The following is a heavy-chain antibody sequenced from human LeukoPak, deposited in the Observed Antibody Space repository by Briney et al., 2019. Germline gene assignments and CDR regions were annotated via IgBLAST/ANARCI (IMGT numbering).Heavy chain of an antibody. J-gene: IGHJ6*02. D-gene: IGHD3-22*01. CDR1: GFTFSSYG. Sequence: GGSLRLSCAASGFTFSSYGTHWVRQAPGKGLEWVAVIWYDGSNKYYADSVKGRFTISRDNSKNTLYLQMNSLRAEDTAVYYCARGPVGWLPPQGGMDVWGQGTTVTVSS. CDR3: ARGPVGWLPPQGGMDV. V-gene: IGHV3-33*01. CDR2: IWYDGSNK.